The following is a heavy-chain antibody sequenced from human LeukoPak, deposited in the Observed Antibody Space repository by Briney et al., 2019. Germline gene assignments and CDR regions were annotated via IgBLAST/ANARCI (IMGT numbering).Heavy chain of an antibody. Sequence: PSETLSLTCAVYGGSFSGYYWSWIRQPPGKGLEWIGEINHSGSTNYNPSLKSRVTISVDTSKNQFSLKLSSVTAADTAVYYCARGALTYSSSSRLGYWGQGTLVTVSS. V-gene: IGHV4-34*01. CDR2: INHSGST. J-gene: IGHJ4*02. CDR1: GGSFSGYY. CDR3: ARGALTYSSSSRLGY. D-gene: IGHD6-6*01.